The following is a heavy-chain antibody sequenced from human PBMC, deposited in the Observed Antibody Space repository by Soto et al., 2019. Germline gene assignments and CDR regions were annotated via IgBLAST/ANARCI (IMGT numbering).Heavy chain of an antibody. CDR1: GFTFTRYS. V-gene: IGHV3-21*01. J-gene: IGHJ4*02. CDR2: ISSTANYI. Sequence: AESLRLSCAASGFTFTRYSMNWVRQAPGKGLEWVSSISSTANYIYYADSMKGRFTVSRDNAKNSVYLEMNSLSAEDTALYYCARESEDLTSNFDYWGQGTLVTVSS. CDR3: ARESEDLTSNFDY.